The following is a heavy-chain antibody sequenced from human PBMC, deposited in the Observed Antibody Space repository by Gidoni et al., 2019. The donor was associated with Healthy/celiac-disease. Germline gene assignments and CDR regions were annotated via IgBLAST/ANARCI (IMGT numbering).Heavy chain of an antibody. CDR3: AREFPFGDFDY. CDR1: GFTFSSYA. D-gene: IGHD3-16*01. V-gene: IGHV3-30*04. CDR2: ISYDGSNK. J-gene: IGHJ4*02. Sequence: QVQLVESGGGVVQPGRSLRLSCAACGFTFSSYAMHWVRQAPGKGLEWVAVISYDGSNKYYADSVKGRFTISRDNSKNTLYLQMNSLRAEDTAVYYCAREFPFGDFDYWGQGTLVTVSS.